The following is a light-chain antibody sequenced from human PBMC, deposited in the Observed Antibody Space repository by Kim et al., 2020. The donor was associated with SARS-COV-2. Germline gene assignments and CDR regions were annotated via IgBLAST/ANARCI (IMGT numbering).Light chain of an antibody. CDR2: NTK. V-gene: IGLV8-61*01. CDR1: SGSVSTAYY. CDR3: VLYMGSGIWV. Sequence: QTVVTQEPSFSVSPGGTVTLTCGLTSGSVSTAYYPSWYQQTPGQAPRTLIYNTKTRSAGVPDRFSGSILGNKAAHTITGAQADDECDYYCVLYMGSGIWVFGGGTKLTVL. J-gene: IGLJ3*02.